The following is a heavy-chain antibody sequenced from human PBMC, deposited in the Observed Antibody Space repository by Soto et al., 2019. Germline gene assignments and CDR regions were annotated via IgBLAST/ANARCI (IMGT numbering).Heavy chain of an antibody. D-gene: IGHD6-19*01. CDR3: VKDGVSDWSDYFFDY. J-gene: IGHJ4*02. CDR2: ISYDGINK. Sequence: DLEESGGGVVQPGRSLRLSCAASGFTFSSYAMHWVRRTPGKGLECVALISYDGINKYYADSVKGRFTVSRDNSKSTLYLQMNSLSAEDTAVYYCVKDGVSDWSDYFFDYWGQGTLVTVSS. CDR1: GFTFSSYA. V-gene: IGHV3-30*18.